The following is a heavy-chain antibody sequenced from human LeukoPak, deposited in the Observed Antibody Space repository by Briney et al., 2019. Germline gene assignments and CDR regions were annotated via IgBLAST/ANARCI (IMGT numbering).Heavy chain of an antibody. CDR1: GFTFNSYN. CDR3: ARRYSSGWSVFDY. J-gene: IGHJ4*02. CDR2: ISSDSSSL. V-gene: IGHV3-48*02. Sequence: GGSLRLSCAASGFTFNSYNMNWVRQAPGKGLEWLSYISSDSSSLSYADSVRGRFTISRDNAKNSLYLQMNSLRDEDTAVYYCARRYSSGWSVFDYWGQGTLVTVSS. D-gene: IGHD6-19*01.